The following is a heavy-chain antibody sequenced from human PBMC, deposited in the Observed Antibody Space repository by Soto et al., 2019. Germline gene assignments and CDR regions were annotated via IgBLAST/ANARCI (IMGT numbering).Heavy chain of an antibody. CDR3: ARLGGYYQALDH. Sequence: SETLSLTCTVSGGSMSRGDYYWSWIRQPPGKGLEWIGFIYHTGSTYYSPSLKNRVAISVDTSKNQFSLNLTSVTAADTAVYDCARLGGYYQALDHWSQGTLVTVSS. CDR1: GGSMSRGDYY. D-gene: IGHD3-3*01. J-gene: IGHJ4*02. V-gene: IGHV4-30-4*01. CDR2: IYHTGST.